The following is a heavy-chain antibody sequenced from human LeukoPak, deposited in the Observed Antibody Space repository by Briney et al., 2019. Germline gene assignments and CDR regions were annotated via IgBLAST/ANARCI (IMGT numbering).Heavy chain of an antibody. D-gene: IGHD1-7*01. J-gene: IGHJ3*02. CDR3: ARDLAGTTDIDAFDI. CDR1: GGSISSGSYY. Sequence: KTSETLSLTCTVSGGSISSGSYYWSWIRQPAGKGLEWIGRIYTSGSTNYNPSLKSRVTISVDTSKNQFSLKLSSMTAADTAVYYCARDLAGTTDIDAFDIWGQGTMVTVSS. CDR2: IYTSGST. V-gene: IGHV4-61*02.